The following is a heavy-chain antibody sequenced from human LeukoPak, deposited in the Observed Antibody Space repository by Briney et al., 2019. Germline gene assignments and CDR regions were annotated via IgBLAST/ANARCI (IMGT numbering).Heavy chain of an antibody. D-gene: IGHD3-22*01. V-gene: IGHV4-38-2*01. CDR1: GYSISSGYY. CDR2: IYHSGST. Sequence: SETLSLTCAVSGYSISSGYYWGWIRQPPGKGLEWIGSIYHSGSTYHNPSLKSRVTISVDTSKNHFSLKLSSVTAADTAVYYCARGDSSGYCDYWGQGTLVTVSS. CDR3: ARGDSSGYCDY. J-gene: IGHJ4*02.